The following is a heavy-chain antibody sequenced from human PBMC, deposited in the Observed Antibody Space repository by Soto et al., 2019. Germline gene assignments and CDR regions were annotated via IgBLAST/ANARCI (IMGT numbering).Heavy chain of an antibody. CDR2: INNSGST. CDR3: ARSFCTDTSCYRFLH. V-gene: IGHV4-34*01. CDR1: IGPFSGYY. Sequence: SVTLSLTWGVWIGPFSGYYCIWIRQSHGKGLEWIGQINNSGSTYSHPSLRSRVTISADTSKNQFSLKMSSVTTADTAVYFCARSFCTDTSCYRFLHW. D-gene: IGHD2-2*01. J-gene: IGHJ1*01.